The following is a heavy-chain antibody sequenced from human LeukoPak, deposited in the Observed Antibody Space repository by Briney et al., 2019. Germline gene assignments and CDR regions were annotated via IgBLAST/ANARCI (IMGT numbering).Heavy chain of an antibody. D-gene: IGHD6-13*01. CDR2: IWYDGSNR. Sequence: PGRALRLSCAASGXTFSSYGMHWVRQAPGKGLEWVAVIWYDGSNRYYADSVRGRFTISRDNSKNTLFLQMNSLRAEDTAVYYCARDQMISAAGLDYWGQGTLVTVSS. CDR3: ARDQMISAAGLDY. J-gene: IGHJ4*02. CDR1: GXTFSSYG. V-gene: IGHV3-33*01.